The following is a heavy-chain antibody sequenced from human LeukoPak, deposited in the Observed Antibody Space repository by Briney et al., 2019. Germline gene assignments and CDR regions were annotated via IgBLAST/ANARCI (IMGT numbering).Heavy chain of an antibody. CDR3: ARERYDSSGYNWFDP. CDR2: ISAYNGNT. D-gene: IGHD3-22*01. CDR1: GGTFSSYA. V-gene: IGHV1-18*01. J-gene: IGHJ5*02. Sequence: ASVKVSCKASGGTFSSYAISWVRQAPGQGLEWMGWISAYNGNTNYAQKLQGRVTMTTDTSTSTAYMELRSLRSDDTAVYYCARERYDSSGYNWFDPWGQGTLVTVSS.